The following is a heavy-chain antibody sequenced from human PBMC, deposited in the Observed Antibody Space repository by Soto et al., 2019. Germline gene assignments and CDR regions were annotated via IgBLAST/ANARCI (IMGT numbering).Heavy chain of an antibody. D-gene: IGHD6-13*01. V-gene: IGHV3-33*01. CDR1: GFTFSSYG. CDR3: ARPAKAAAGTYYFDY. CDR2: IWYDGSNK. Sequence: QVQLVESGGGVVQPGRSLRLSCAASGFTFSSYGMHWVRQAPGKGLEWVAVIWYDGSNKYYADSVKGRFTISRDNSKNTLYLQMNSRRAEDTAVYYCARPAKAAAGTYYFDYWGQGTLVTVSS. J-gene: IGHJ4*02.